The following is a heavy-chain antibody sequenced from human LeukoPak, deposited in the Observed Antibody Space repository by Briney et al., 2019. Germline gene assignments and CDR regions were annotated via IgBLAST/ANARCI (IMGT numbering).Heavy chain of an antibody. Sequence: SETLSLTCSVSGGSVSSGSYYWSWIRQSPGQGLEWIGYVYYSGSTNYNPSLKSRVTISVDTSKNQFSLKLTSVTATDTAVYYCARDWTSRPFYSFASGSSRGHFDLWGRGTLVTVSS. CDR1: GGSVSSGSYY. CDR3: ARDWTSRPFYSFASGSSRGHFDL. D-gene: IGHD3-10*01. V-gene: IGHV4-61*01. J-gene: IGHJ2*01. CDR2: VYYSGST.